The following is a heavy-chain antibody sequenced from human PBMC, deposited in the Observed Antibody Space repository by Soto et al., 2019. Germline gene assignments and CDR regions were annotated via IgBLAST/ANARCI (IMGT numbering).Heavy chain of an antibody. Sequence: QVQLVQSGAEVKKPGASVQVSCKASGYTFTRYAMHWVRQAPGQSLEWMGWINAGNGNTKYSQKFQGRVTITRDTSASTAYMELSSLRSEDTSVYYCAREPLRYCSGGSCYSAEPYCGQGTLVTVPS. CDR2: INAGNGNT. J-gene: IGHJ4*02. CDR3: AREPLRYCSGGSCYSAEPY. V-gene: IGHV1-3*01. D-gene: IGHD2-15*01. CDR1: GYTFTRYA.